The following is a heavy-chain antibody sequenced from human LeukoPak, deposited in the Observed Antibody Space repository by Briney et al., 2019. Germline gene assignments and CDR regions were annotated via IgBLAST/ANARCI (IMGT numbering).Heavy chain of an antibody. D-gene: IGHD5-18*01. J-gene: IGHJ3*02. CDR3: ARARSSYGYGDAFDI. V-gene: IGHV3-7*01. CDR2: IKQDGSEK. CDR1: GFTFSSYW. Sequence: GGSLRLSCAASGFTFSSYWMSWVRQAPGKGLEWVANIKQDGSEKYYADSVKGRFTISRDNSKNTLYLQMNSLRAEDTAVYYCARARSSYGYGDAFDIWGQGTMVTVSS.